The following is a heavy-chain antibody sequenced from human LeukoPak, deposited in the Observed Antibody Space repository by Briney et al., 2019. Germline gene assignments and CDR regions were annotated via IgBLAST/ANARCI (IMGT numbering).Heavy chain of an antibody. D-gene: IGHD4-11*01. Sequence: PGGSLRLSCAASGFTFSSYSMNWVRQAPGKGLEWVSSISSSSGYIYYADSLRGRFTISRDNAKNSLYLQMNSLRAEDTALYYCARGTPTTRDFDSWGQGTLVTVSS. CDR3: ARGTPTTRDFDS. CDR2: ISSSSGYI. J-gene: IGHJ4*02. CDR1: GFTFSSYS. V-gene: IGHV3-21*01.